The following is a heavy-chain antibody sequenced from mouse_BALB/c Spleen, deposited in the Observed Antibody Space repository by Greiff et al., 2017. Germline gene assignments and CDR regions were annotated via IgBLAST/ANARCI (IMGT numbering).Heavy chain of an antibody. CDR3: ARGYYGSSDY. V-gene: IGHV1-12*01. Sequence: LQQPGAELVKPGASVKMSCKASGYTFTSYNMHWVKQTPGQGLEWIGAIYPGNGDTSYNQKFKGKATLTADKSSSTAYMQLSSLTSEDSAVYYCARGYYGSSDYWGQGTTLTVSS. CDR2: IYPGNGDT. CDR1: GYTFTSYN. J-gene: IGHJ2*01. D-gene: IGHD1-1*01.